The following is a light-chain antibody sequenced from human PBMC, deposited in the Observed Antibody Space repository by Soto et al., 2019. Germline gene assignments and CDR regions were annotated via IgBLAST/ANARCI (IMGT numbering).Light chain of an antibody. Sequence: EIVLTQSPGPLSLSPGERATLSCRASQSVSSSYLAGYQQKPGQAPRPLIYGASSRAIGIPDRFSGSGSGTDFTLTISRLEPEDFAVYYCQQYGSSPWTFGQGTKVEIK. CDR3: QQYGSSPWT. CDR2: GAS. V-gene: IGKV3-20*01. CDR1: QSVSSSY. J-gene: IGKJ1*01.